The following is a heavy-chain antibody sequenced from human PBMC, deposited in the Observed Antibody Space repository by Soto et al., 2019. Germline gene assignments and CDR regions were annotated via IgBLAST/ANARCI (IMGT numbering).Heavy chain of an antibody. J-gene: IGHJ5*02. CDR1: GFTFSSYA. CDR3: AKDLLSNWFDP. CDR2: ISGSGGNT. Sequence: GGSLRLSCAASGFTFSSYAMSWVRQAPGKGLEWVSSISGSGGNTYYADSVKGRFTVSRDNSKNTRYLQMNSLRAEDTAVYYCAKDLLSNWFDPWGQGTLVTVSS. V-gene: IGHV3-23*01.